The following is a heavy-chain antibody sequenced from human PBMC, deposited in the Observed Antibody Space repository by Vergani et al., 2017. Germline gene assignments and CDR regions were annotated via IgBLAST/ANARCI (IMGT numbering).Heavy chain of an antibody. CDR1: GFTFSSYS. J-gene: IGHJ4*02. CDR2: ISSSSSYI. Sequence: EVQLVESGGGLVKPGGSLRLSCAASGFTFSSYSMNWVRQAPGKGLEWVSSISSSSSYIYYADSVKGRFTISRDNAKNSLYLQMNSLRAEDTAVYYCAKDEVYSSGYQIFDYWGQGTLVTVSS. CDR3: AKDEVYSSGYQIFDY. V-gene: IGHV3-21*01. D-gene: IGHD6-19*01.